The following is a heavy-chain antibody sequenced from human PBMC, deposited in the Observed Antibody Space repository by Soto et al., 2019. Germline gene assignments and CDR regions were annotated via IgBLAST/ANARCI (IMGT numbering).Heavy chain of an antibody. J-gene: IGHJ4*02. CDR3: ARENNVLPGGYFDY. D-gene: IGHD3-10*01. V-gene: IGHV4-30-2*01. Sequence: QLQLQESGSGLVKPSQTLSVTCAVSGGSISSGGYSWSWIRQPPGKGLEWIGYIYHSGSTYYNPSLKSRVTISVDRSKNQFSLKLSSVTTADTAVYYCARENNVLPGGYFDYWGQGTLVTVSS. CDR1: GGSISSGGYS. CDR2: IYHSGST.